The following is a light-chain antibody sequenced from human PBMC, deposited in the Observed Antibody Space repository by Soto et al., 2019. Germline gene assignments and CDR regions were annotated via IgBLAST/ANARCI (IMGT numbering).Light chain of an antibody. CDR3: QQYGSSPT. CDR1: QSVRSSY. J-gene: IGKJ5*01. Sequence: IVLTQSPGTLSLSPGERATLSCRASQSVRSSYLAWYQQKPGQAPRLLMYGASSRATGIPDRFSGSGSGTDFTLTISRLEPEDFAVYYCQQYGSSPTFGQGTRLEIK. V-gene: IGKV3-20*01. CDR2: GAS.